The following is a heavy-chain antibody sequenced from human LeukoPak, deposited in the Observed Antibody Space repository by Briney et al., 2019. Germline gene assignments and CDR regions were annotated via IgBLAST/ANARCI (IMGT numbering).Heavy chain of an antibody. CDR3: ARGLGCCTNGVCSNFDY. CDR2: INSDGSST. V-gene: IGHV3-74*01. D-gene: IGHD2-8*01. J-gene: IGHJ4*02. Sequence: GGSLRLSCAASGFTFSSYWMHWVRQAPGKGLVWVSRINSDGSSTSYADSVKGRFTISRDNAKNTLYLQMNSLRAEDTAVYYCARGLGCCTNGVCSNFDYWGQGTLVTVSS. CDR1: GFTFSSYW.